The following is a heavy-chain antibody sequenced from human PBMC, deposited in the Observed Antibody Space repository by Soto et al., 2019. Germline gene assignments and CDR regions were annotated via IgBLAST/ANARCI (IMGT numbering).Heavy chain of an antibody. V-gene: IGHV3-74*03. CDR2: INTDESST. CDR1: GFTFTNYW. Sequence: EVQLVESGGGLVQTGGSLRLSCAASGFTFTNYWMHWVRQAPGKGLVWVSRINTDESSTEYADSVKGRFTISRDNAKNTLYLQMPSLGADDTAVYYCTRVGYGSGKDFDYWGQGTLVTVSS. CDR3: TRVGYGSGKDFDY. D-gene: IGHD3-10*01. J-gene: IGHJ4*02.